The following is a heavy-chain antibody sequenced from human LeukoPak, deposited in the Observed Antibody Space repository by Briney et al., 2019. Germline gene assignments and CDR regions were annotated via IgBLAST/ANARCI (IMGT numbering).Heavy chain of an antibody. Sequence: ASVKVSCKASGYTFTSYDINWVRQATGQGLEWMGWMNPNSGNTGYAQKFQGRVTMTRNTSISTAYMELSSLRSEDTAVYYCARGLYYYDSSGYYPNDAFDIWGQGTMVTVSS. V-gene: IGHV1-8*01. J-gene: IGHJ3*02. CDR3: ARGLYYYDSSGYYPNDAFDI. D-gene: IGHD3-22*01. CDR1: GYTFTSYD. CDR2: MNPNSGNT.